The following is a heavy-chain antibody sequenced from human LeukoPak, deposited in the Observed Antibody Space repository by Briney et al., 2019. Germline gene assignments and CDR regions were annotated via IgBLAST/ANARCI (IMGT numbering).Heavy chain of an antibody. CDR2: ISGSGGST. CDR1: GFTFSSYA. D-gene: IGHD3-10*01. Sequence: GGSLRLSCAASGFTFSSYAMSWVRQAPGKGLEWVSGISGSGGSTYYADSVKGRFTISRDNSKNTLYLQMNSLRAEDTAVYYCARGTDSLWFGELSCCAFDIWGQGTMVTVSS. J-gene: IGHJ3*02. V-gene: IGHV3-23*01. CDR3: ARGTDSLWFGELSCCAFDI.